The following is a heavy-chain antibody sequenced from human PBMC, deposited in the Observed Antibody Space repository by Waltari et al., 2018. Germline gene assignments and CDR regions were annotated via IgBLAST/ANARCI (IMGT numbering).Heavy chain of an antibody. CDR3: TTEGGRTWPMY. D-gene: IGHD2-2*01. Sequence: EVQLVESGGGLVKTGDSLRLSCVASGFTCANARINWVRQAPGKGLEWVGRLKSKAEGGTTDYAAPVKGRFAISRDDSKDTAYLQMNSLKTEDTAMYFCTTEGGRTWPMYWGQGTLVTVSS. J-gene: IGHJ4*02. V-gene: IGHV3-15*01. CDR2: LKSKAEGGTT. CDR1: GFTCANAR.